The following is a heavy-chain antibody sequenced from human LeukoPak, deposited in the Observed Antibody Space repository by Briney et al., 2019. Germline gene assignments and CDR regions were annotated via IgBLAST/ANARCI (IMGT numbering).Heavy chain of an antibody. J-gene: IGHJ6*02. V-gene: IGHV3-30*18. CDR1: GFMFTNCA. D-gene: IGHD1-14*01. CDR3: AKVRGPLYYYAVDA. Sequence: PGGSLRLSCAASGFMFTNCAFHWVRQAPGKGPEWVATVSYDGKYEFYSDSVKDRFSISRNDSDNTVHLQMNSLRPEDSAVFYCAKVRGPLYYYAVDAWGQGTKVTVSS. CDR2: VSYDGKYE.